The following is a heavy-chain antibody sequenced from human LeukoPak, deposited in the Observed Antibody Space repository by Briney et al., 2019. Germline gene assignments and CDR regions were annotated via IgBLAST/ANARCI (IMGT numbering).Heavy chain of an antibody. D-gene: IGHD6-19*01. CDR3: ARHNDNNRSGWYGMYYYYMDV. Sequence: SETLSLTCTVSGGSISSSSFYWGWIRQPPGKGLEWIGSIYYSGSTYYNPSLESRVTISVDTSKNQFSLKVSSVTAPDTAVYYCARHNDNNRSGWYGMYYYYMDVWGKGTTVTISS. CDR2: IYYSGST. CDR1: GGSISSSSFY. J-gene: IGHJ6*03. V-gene: IGHV4-39*01.